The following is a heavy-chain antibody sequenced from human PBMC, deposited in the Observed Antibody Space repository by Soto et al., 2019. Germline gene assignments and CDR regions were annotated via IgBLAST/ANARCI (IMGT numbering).Heavy chain of an antibody. CDR3: ARATYYYDSSGYYYPQYYFDY. CDR2: IIPIFGTA. CDR1: GGTFSSYA. D-gene: IGHD3-22*01. V-gene: IGHV1-69*01. J-gene: IGHJ4*02. Sequence: QVQLVQSGAEVKKPGSSVKVSCKASGGTFSSYAISWVRQAPGQGLEWMGGIIPIFGTANYAQKFQGRVTITADESTSTAYMELSSLRSEDTAVYYCARATYYYDSSGYYYPQYYFDYWGQGTLVTVSS.